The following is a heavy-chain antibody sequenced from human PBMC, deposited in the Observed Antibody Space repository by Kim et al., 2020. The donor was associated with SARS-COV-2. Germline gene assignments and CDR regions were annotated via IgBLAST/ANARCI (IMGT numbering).Heavy chain of an antibody. Sequence: SVKVSCKASGGTFSSYAISWVRQAPGQGLEWMGGIIPIFGTANYAQKFQGRVTITADESTSTAYMELSSLRSEDTAVYYCARGYYDILTGYPLYYYYGMDVWGQGTTVTVSS. CDR1: GGTFSSYA. V-gene: IGHV1-69*13. J-gene: IGHJ6*02. D-gene: IGHD3-9*01. CDR2: IIPIFGTA. CDR3: ARGYYDILTGYPLYYYYGMDV.